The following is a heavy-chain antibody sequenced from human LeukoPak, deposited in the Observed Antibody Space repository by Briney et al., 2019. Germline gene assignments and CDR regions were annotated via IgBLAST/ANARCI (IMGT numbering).Heavy chain of an antibody. Sequence: GASEKVSCKASGYTFTGYYMHWVRQAPGQGLEWMGRINPYSGGTNYAQKFQGRVTMTRDTSISTAYMELSRLRSDDTAVYYCARVRSPRFGELSLDYWGQGTLVTVSS. J-gene: IGHJ4*02. CDR1: GYTFTGYY. V-gene: IGHV1-2*06. CDR2: INPYSGGT. D-gene: IGHD3-10*01. CDR3: ARVRSPRFGELSLDY.